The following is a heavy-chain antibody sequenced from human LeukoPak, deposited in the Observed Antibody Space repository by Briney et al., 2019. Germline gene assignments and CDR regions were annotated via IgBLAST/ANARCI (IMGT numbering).Heavy chain of an antibody. D-gene: IGHD1-26*01. CDR2: ITSSSSYI. V-gene: IGHV3-21*06. CDR3: ARDPYSGNYGNYYYYYMDV. CDR1: GFTFSTYN. Sequence: GGSLRLSCAASGFTFSTYNMNWVRHAPGKGLERISSITSSSSYIYYADSVKGRFTISRDNAKNSLYLQMSSLSPDDTAVYFCARDPYSGNYGNYYYYYMDVWGKGTTVTISS. J-gene: IGHJ6*03.